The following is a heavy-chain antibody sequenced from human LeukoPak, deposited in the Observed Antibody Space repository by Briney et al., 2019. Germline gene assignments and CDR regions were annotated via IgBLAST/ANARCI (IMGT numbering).Heavy chain of an antibody. CDR1: GFTFSSYD. J-gene: IGHJ6*03. Sequence: PGGSLRLSCAASGFTFSSYDMNWVRQAPGKGLEWVSYISSSGSNIYYADSVKGRFTISRDNSKNSLYLQMNSLRAEDTAVYYCARAYYYYYMDVWGKGTTVTISS. V-gene: IGHV3-48*03. CDR2: ISSSGSNI. CDR3: ARAYYYYYMDV.